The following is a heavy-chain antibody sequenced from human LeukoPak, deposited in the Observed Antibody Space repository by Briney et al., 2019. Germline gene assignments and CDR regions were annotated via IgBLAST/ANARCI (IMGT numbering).Heavy chain of an antibody. D-gene: IGHD5-18*01. CDR2: IYTSGST. Sequence: SQTLSLTCTVSGGSISSGSYYWSWIRQPAGKGLEWIGRIYTSGSTNSNPSLKSRVTISVDTSKNQFSLKLSSVTAADTAVYYCARESIGYSYGFDYWGQGTLVTVSS. J-gene: IGHJ4*02. CDR3: ARESIGYSYGFDY. CDR1: GGSISSGSYY. V-gene: IGHV4-61*02.